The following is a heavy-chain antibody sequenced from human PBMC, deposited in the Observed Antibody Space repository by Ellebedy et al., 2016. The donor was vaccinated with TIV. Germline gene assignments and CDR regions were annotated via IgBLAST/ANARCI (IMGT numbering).Heavy chain of an antibody. CDR2: ISGSGSTT. D-gene: IGHD4-17*01. Sequence: PGGSLRLSCAASGFTFNTYGMSLVRQAPGKGLEWVSTISGSGSTTYYVDSVKGRFTIYRDNSKNTLSLQMNSLRVEDTAIDYCAKDSDYGDHSRQVDWFDPWGQGTLVTVSS. CDR1: GFTFNTYG. J-gene: IGHJ5*02. CDR3: AKDSDYGDHSRQVDWFDP. V-gene: IGHV3-23*01.